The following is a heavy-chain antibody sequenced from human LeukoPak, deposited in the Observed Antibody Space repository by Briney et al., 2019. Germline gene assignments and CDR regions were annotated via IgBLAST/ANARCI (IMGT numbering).Heavy chain of an antibody. V-gene: IGHV1-2*02. CDR3: AREWVDTAMVTTLNWFDP. CDR1: GYAFTGDY. D-gene: IGHD5-18*01. Sequence: GSVKVSFKASGYAFTGDYMHWVRPAPGQGLGWMGWINPNSGGTNYSQKFQGRVTMTRDTSISTAYMELSRLRSDDTAVYYCAREWVDTAMVTTLNWFDPWRQGTLVTVSS. CDR2: INPNSGGT. J-gene: IGHJ5*02.